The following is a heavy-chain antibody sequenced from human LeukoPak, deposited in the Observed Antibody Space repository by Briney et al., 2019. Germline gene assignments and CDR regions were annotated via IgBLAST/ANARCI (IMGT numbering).Heavy chain of an antibody. J-gene: IGHJ4*02. D-gene: IGHD5-12*01. Sequence: ASVKVSCKASGSTFTGYYMHWVRQAPGQGLEWMGRINPISGVTNFAQNFLGRVSMSRDTSIRTAYLDMYSLTFDDTAVFYCARGGYSGFDPFDYWGQGTLVTVSS. CDR3: ARGGYSGFDPFDY. CDR2: INPISGVT. CDR1: GSTFTGYY. V-gene: IGHV1-2*06.